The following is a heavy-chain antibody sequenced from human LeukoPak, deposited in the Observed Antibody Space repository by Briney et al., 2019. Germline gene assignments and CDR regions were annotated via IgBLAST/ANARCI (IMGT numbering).Heavy chain of an antibody. CDR1: GYTFTDYY. CDR2: IHPNSGDT. V-gene: IGHV1-2*06. J-gene: IGHJ4*02. Sequence: ASVTVSCTASGYTFTDYYIHWVRQAPGQGLEWMGLIHPNSGDTYYAQKFRGRVTMTRDTSITTAYVELDRLTSDDTAVYYCARDYSGSYTHWAQGTLVTISS. CDR3: ARDYSGSYTH. D-gene: IGHD1-26*01.